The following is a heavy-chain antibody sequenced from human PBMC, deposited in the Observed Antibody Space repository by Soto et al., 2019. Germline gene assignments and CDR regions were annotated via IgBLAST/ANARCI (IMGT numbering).Heavy chain of an antibody. J-gene: IGHJ3*02. CDR1: GFTFSSYG. V-gene: IGHV3-33*01. Sequence: QVQLVESGGGVVQPGRSLRLSCAASGFTFSSYGMHWVRQAPGKGLEWVAVIWYDGSNKYYADSVKGRFTISRDNSKNTLYLQMNSLRAEDTAVYYCARDKYASYPEAFDIWGQGTMVTVSS. CDR2: IWYDGSNK. D-gene: IGHD1-26*01. CDR3: ARDKYASYPEAFDI.